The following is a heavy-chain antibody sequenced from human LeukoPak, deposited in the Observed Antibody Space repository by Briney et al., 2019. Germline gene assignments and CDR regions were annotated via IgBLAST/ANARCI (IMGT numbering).Heavy chain of an antibody. CDR1: GGSISSSSYY. J-gene: IGHJ4*02. Sequence: SETLSLTCTVSGGSISSSSYYWGWIRQPPGKGLEWIGSIYYSGSTYYNPSLKSRVTMSVDTSKNQFSLKLSSVTAADTAVYYCARDVPEDYSNYAYFDYWGQGTLVTVSS. CDR3: ARDVPEDYSNYAYFDY. D-gene: IGHD4-11*01. V-gene: IGHV4-39*07. CDR2: IYYSGST.